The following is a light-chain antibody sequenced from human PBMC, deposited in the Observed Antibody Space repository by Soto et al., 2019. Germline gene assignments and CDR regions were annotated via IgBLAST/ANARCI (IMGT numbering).Light chain of an antibody. CDR2: GAS. CDR1: QSVSNNY. J-gene: IGKJ1*01. V-gene: IGKV3-20*01. CDR3: QQYGSSPRT. Sequence: IVLTQSPCTLSLSPGERATFSCRASQSVSNNYLAWYQQKPGQAPRLLIYGASSRATGIPDRFSGSGSGTDFTLTISRLEPEDFAVYYCQQYGSSPRTFGQGTKVDIK.